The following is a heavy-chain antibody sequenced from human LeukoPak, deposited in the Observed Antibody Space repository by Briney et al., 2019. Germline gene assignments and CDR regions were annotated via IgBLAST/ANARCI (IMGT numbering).Heavy chain of an antibody. V-gene: IGHV1-2*02. J-gene: IGHJ3*02. CDR1: GYTFTGYY. D-gene: IGHD2-15*01. CDR3: ASVRGYCSGGSCYPDAFDI. Sequence: ASVKVSCKASGYTFTGYYMHWVRQAPGQGLEWMGWISPNSGGTNYAQKFQGRVTMTRDTSISTAYMELSRLRSDDTAVYYCASVRGYCSGGSCYPDAFDIWGQGTMVTVSS. CDR2: ISPNSGGT.